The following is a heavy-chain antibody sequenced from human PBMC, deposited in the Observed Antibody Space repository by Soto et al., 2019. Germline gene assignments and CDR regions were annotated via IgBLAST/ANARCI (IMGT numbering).Heavy chain of an antibody. CDR1: GFTFSTYD. J-gene: IGHJ6*02. D-gene: IGHD2-2*01. Sequence: SGGSLRLSCAASGFTFSTYDMHWVRQATGKGLEWVSAIGAADDPYYSGSVKGRFTITRENAKSSLSLQMNSLRVGDTAVDYCARAYSVQLPRRADYYYAMDVWGPGTTVTVSS. CDR2: IGAADDP. V-gene: IGHV3-13*05. CDR3: ARAYSVQLPRRADYYYAMDV.